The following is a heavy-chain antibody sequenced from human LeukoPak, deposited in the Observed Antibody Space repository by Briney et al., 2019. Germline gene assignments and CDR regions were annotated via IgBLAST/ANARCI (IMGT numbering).Heavy chain of an antibody. CDR3: AKDRSIYYYGSGSYDY. D-gene: IGHD3-10*01. CDR2: ISWDGGTT. J-gene: IGHJ4*02. CDR1: GFTFDDYA. V-gene: IGHV3-43D*04. Sequence: PGGSLRLSCAASGFTFDDYAMHWVRQAPGRGLDWVSLISWDGGTTYYADSVKGRFTISRDNSKNTLYLQMNSLRAEDTAVYYCAKDRSIYYYGSGSYDYWGQGTLVTVSS.